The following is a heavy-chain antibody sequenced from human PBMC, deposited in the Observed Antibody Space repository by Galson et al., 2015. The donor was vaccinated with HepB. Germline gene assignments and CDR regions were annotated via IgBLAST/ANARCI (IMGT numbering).Heavy chain of an antibody. CDR3: ARRGGGGRAFDI. V-gene: IGHV3-53*05. CDR1: GFTVSSNY. CDR2: IYSGDNT. Sequence: SLRLSCAASGFTVSSNYMSWVRQAPGKGLEWVSVIYSGDNTYYADSAKGRFTISRDNSNNTLFLQMNSLRTEDTAVYYCARRGGGGRAFDIWGQGTMVTVSS. J-gene: IGHJ3*02. D-gene: IGHD3-16*01.